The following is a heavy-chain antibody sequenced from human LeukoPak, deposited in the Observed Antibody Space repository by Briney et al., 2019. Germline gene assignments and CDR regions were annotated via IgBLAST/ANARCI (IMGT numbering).Heavy chain of an antibody. V-gene: IGHV1-69*13. CDR3: ARGLYYDSSGKYYFDY. D-gene: IGHD3-22*01. CDR1: GGTFSSYA. CDR2: IIPIFGTA. J-gene: IGHJ4*02. Sequence: SVKASCKASGGTFSSYAISWVRQAPGQGLEWMGGIIPIFGTANYAQKFQGRVTITADESTSTAYMELSSLRSEDTAVYYCARGLYYDSSGKYYFDYWGQGTLVTVSS.